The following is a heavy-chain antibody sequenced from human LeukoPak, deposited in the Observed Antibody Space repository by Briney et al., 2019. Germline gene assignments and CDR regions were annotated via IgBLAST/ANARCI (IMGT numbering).Heavy chain of an antibody. CDR3: ASYCSSTSCYLGY. CDR2: IYYSGST. Sequence: PSETLSLTCTVSGGSISSYYWSWIRQPPGKGLEWIGYIYYSGSTYYNPSLKSRVTISVDTSKNQFSLKLSSVTAADTAVYYCASYCSSTSCYLGYWGQGTLVTVSS. D-gene: IGHD2-2*01. CDR1: GGSISSYY. J-gene: IGHJ4*02. V-gene: IGHV4-59*04.